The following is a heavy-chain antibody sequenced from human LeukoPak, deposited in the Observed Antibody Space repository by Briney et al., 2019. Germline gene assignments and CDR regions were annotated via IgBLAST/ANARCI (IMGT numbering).Heavy chain of an antibody. CDR2: ISSGKTYI. CDR3: AGIGVAGQFDY. D-gene: IGHD6-19*01. Sequence: GGSLRLSCAASGFTFSSYSMNWVRQAPATGLEWVSYISSGKTYIYYADSVQGRFTISRDNAKNSLYLQMNSLRADDTAVYYCAGIGVAGQFDYWGQGTLVTVSS. V-gene: IGHV3-21*01. CDR1: GFTFSSYS. J-gene: IGHJ4*02.